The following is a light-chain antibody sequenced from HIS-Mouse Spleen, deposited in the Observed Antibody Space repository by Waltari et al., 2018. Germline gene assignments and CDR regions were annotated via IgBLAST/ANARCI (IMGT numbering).Light chain of an antibody. CDR3: QQRSNWPRYT. Sequence: EIVLTQSQATLSFSPGDSVTLSCRASQSVSSYLAWYQQKPGHAPRLLIYDASNRATGIPARFSGSGSGTDFTLTISSLEPEDFAVYYCQQRSNWPRYTFGQGTKLEIK. J-gene: IGKJ2*01. CDR2: DAS. CDR1: QSVSSY. V-gene: IGKV3-11*01.